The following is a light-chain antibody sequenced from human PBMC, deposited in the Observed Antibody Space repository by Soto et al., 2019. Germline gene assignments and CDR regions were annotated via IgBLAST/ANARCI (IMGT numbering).Light chain of an antibody. Sequence: EIVMTQSPATLSVSPGETATLSCWASQSVSSALAWYQHKPGQAPRLLIYGASTRATGIPARFSGSGSGTEFTLTIFSLQSEDFADYYCQQYKSWPVTFGGGTKVDIK. CDR2: GAS. J-gene: IGKJ4*01. V-gene: IGKV3-15*01. CDR3: QQYKSWPVT. CDR1: QSVSSA.